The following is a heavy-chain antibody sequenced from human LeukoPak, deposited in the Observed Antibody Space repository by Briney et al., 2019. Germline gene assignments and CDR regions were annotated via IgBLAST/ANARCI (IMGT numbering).Heavy chain of an antibody. Sequence: SETLSLTCAVYGGSSSGYYWGWIRQPPGKGLQWIGEITHNGYTNYNPALKSRVTISIDTSKNGFSLKVSSATAADMAIYYCAASGGPINWFDPWGQGTLVTVSS. J-gene: IGHJ5*02. V-gene: IGHV4-34*01. CDR1: GGSSSGYY. CDR3: AASGGPINWFDP. CDR2: ITHNGYT. D-gene: IGHD3-10*01.